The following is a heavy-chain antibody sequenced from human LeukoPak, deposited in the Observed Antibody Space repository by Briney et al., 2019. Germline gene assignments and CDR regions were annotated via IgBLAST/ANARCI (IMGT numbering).Heavy chain of an antibody. CDR2: ISSSSSTI. D-gene: IGHD6-13*01. V-gene: IGHV3-48*02. CDR1: GFTFSSYS. CDR3: ARESGSSWFPYYFDY. Sequence: PGGSLRLSCAASGFTFSSYSMNWVRQAPGKGLEWVSYISSSSSTIYYADSVKGRFTISRDNAKNSLYLQMNSLRDEDTAVYYCARESGSSWFPYYFDYWGQGTQVTVSS. J-gene: IGHJ4*02.